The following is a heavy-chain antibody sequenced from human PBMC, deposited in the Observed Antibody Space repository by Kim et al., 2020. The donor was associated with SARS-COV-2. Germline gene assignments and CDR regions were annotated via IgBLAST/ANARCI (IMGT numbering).Heavy chain of an antibody. CDR1: GFTFSSYG. V-gene: IGHV3-33*01. CDR2: IWYDGSNK. Sequence: GGSLRLSCAASGFTFSSYGMHWVRQAPGKWLEWVAVIWYDGSNKYYADSVKGRFTISRDNSKNTLYLQMNSLRAEDTAVYYCARDGGGIAAQRAAAGSPYGMDVWGQGATVTVSS. CDR3: ARDGGGIAAQRAAAGSPYGMDV. J-gene: IGHJ6*02. D-gene: IGHD6-13*01.